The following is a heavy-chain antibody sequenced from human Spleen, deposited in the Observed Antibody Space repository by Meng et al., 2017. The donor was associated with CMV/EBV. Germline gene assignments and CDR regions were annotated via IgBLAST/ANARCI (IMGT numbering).Heavy chain of an antibody. D-gene: IGHD3-3*01. J-gene: IGHJ4*02. Sequence: NFTNYYIHWVRQAPGQGLEWMGWINPNSGGTNYAQKFQGRVTMTRDTPINTAYMELRRLRYDDTAIYHCARTGAYYDFWSAYNPFDYWGQGTLVTVSS. CDR3: ARTGAYYDFWSAYNPFDY. CDR2: INPNSGGT. CDR1: NFTNYY. V-gene: IGHV1-2*02.